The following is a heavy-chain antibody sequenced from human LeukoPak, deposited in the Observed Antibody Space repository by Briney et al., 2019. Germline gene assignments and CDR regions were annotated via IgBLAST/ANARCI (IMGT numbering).Heavy chain of an antibody. D-gene: IGHD1-20*01. Sequence: GGSLRLSCAASGFTLSTYWMSWAREAPGRGLEWVANIKQDGSEKYYVDSVKGRFTISRDNAKNSLYLQMNSLTVEDTAVYYCARSLYLDGPMGLWGQGTLVTVSS. CDR3: ARSLYLDGPMGL. J-gene: IGHJ4*02. V-gene: IGHV3-7*01. CDR2: IKQDGSEK. CDR1: GFTLSTYW.